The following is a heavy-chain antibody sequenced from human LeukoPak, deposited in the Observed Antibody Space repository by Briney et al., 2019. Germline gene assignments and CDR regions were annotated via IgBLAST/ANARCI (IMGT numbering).Heavy chain of an antibody. Sequence: PGGSLRPSFAVSGSTFSGISTTCCRQAPGKGLEWVSYISSSSGTIYYADSVKGRFTISRVNAENSLYLQMNSLRDEDTAVYYCACYLNRYDSSGNYPRWGQGTLVTVSS. V-gene: IGHV3-48*02. CDR3: ACYLNRYDSSGNYPR. CDR2: ISSSSGTI. CDR1: GSTFSGIS. D-gene: IGHD3-22*01. J-gene: IGHJ4*02.